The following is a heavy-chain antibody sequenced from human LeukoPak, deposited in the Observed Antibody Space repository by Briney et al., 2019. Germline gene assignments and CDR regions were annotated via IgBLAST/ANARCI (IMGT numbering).Heavy chain of an antibody. CDR1: GFTFSSYS. CDR3: AREGDYYYDSSGYYGVY. V-gene: IGHV3-21*04. J-gene: IGHJ4*02. CDR2: ISSTSTYI. D-gene: IGHD3-22*01. Sequence: GGSLRLSCAASGFTFSSYSMNWVRQAPGKGLEWVSSISSTSTYIYYADSVKGRFTISRDNAKNSLYLQMNSLRAEDTAVYYCAREGDYYYDSSGYYGVYWGQGTLVTVSS.